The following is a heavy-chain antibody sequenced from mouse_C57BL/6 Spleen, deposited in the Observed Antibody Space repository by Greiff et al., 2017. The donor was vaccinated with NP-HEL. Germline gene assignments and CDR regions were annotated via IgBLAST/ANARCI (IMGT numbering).Heavy chain of an antibody. CDR2: ISYDGSN. D-gene: IGHD2-10*02. J-gene: IGHJ1*03. CDR1: GYSITSGYY. CDR3: ARMGYGKGDWYFDV. Sequence: EVQLVESGPGLVKPSQSLSLTCSVTGYSITSGYYWNWIRQFPGNKLEWMGYISYDGSNNYNPSLKNRISITRDTSKNQFFLKLNSVTTEDTATYYCARMGYGKGDWYFDVWGTGTTVTVSS. V-gene: IGHV3-6*01.